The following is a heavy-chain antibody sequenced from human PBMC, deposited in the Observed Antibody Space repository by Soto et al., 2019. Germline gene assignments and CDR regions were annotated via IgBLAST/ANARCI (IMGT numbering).Heavy chain of an antibody. J-gene: IGHJ6*02. D-gene: IGHD2-15*01. CDR1: GGTFSSYA. Sequence: ASVKVSCKASGGTFSSYAISWVRQAPGQGLEWMGGIIPIFGTANYAQKFQGRVTITADKSTGTAYMELSSLRSEDTAVYHCARAKYCSGGSCYPLYYYYGMDVWGQGTTVTVSS. CDR3: ARAKYCSGGSCYPLYYYYGMDV. V-gene: IGHV1-69*06. CDR2: IIPIFGTA.